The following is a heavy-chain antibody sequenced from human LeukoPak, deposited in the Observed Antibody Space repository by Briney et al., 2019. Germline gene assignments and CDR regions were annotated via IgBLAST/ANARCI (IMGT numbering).Heavy chain of an antibody. Sequence: PGGSLRLSCAAAGFTLYDYAMHWVRQAPGKGLQWVSSISWDSGNIAYADSVKGRFTISRDNAKNSLYLQMNSLRTEDSALYYCIKDMGFDLLKDAFHVWGQGTMVTVSS. CDR3: IKDMGFDLLKDAFHV. V-gene: IGHV3-9*01. D-gene: IGHD2-15*01. CDR1: GFTLYDYA. CDR2: ISWDSGNI. J-gene: IGHJ3*01.